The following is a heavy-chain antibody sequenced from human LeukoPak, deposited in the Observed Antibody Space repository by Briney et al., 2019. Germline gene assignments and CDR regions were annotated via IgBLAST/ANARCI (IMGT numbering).Heavy chain of an antibody. CDR3: ARGGYCGGTSCYTPAFDY. CDR2: INPNNGAA. D-gene: IGHD2-2*02. V-gene: IGHV1-2*02. Sequence: GASVKVSCKASGYTFTDYYIHWVRQAPGQGLECMGWINPNNGAATYAQKFQGRVTMTRDTSIRTHYMEVSRLRSDDMAVYYCARGGYCGGTSCYTPAFDYWGQGTLVTVSS. J-gene: IGHJ4*02. CDR1: GYTFTDYY.